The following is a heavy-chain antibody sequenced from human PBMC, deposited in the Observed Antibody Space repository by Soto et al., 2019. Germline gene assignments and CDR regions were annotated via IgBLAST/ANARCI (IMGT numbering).Heavy chain of an antibody. Sequence: EVQLVESGGGLVQPGGSLRLSCAASGFTFSSYEMNWVRQAPGKGLEWVSYISSSGSTIYYADSVKGRFTISRDNAKNPLYLQMNSLRAEETAVYYCARERPSGMVIDYDYYGMDVWGQGTPVTVSS. CDR3: ARERPSGMVIDYDYYGMDV. J-gene: IGHJ6*02. D-gene: IGHD5-18*01. CDR1: GFTFSSYE. V-gene: IGHV3-48*03. CDR2: ISSSGSTI.